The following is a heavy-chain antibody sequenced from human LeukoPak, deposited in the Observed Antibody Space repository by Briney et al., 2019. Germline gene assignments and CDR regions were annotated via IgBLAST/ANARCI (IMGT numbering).Heavy chain of an antibody. V-gene: IGHV3-48*03. J-gene: IGHJ4*02. CDR3: ARGGYTFGYDDY. CDR2: TSSSGSTI. CDR1: GXXFXXXE. Sequence: PGGSLRLSCAASGXXFXXXEXXXXXXAXGXXLXXVSYTSSSGSTIYYPDSVKGRFTISRDNAKNSLYLQMNSLRAEDTAVYYCARGGYTFGYDDYWGQGTLVTVSS. D-gene: IGHD5-18*01.